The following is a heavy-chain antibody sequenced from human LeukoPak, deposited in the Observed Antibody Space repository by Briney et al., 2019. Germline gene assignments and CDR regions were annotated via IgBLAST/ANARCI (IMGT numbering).Heavy chain of an antibody. CDR3: ARGLRQLVYYYMDV. D-gene: IGHD6-13*01. Sequence: ASVKVSCKASGYTFTGYYMHWVRQAPGQGLEWMGWINPNSGGTNYAQKFQGRVTITADESTSTAYMELSSLRSEDTAVYYCARGLRQLVYYYMDVWGKGTTVTISS. J-gene: IGHJ6*03. V-gene: IGHV1-2*02. CDR1: GYTFTGYY. CDR2: INPNSGGT.